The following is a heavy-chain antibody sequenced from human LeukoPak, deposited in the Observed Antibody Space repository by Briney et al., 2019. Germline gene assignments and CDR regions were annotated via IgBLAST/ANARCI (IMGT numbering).Heavy chain of an antibody. D-gene: IGHD2-15*01. V-gene: IGHV3-30*18. J-gene: IGHJ6*02. CDR3: AKDFVAYYYGMDV. CDR1: GFTFSSYG. CDR2: ISYDGSNK. Sequence: PGRSLRLSCAASGFTFSSYGMHWVRQAPGKGLEWVAVISYDGSNKYYADSVKGRFTVSRDNPKNTLYLQMNSLRAEDTAVYYCAKDFVAYYYGMDVWGQGATVTVSS.